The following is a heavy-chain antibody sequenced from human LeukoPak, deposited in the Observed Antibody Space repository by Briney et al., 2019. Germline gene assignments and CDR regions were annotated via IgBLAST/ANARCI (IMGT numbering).Heavy chain of an antibody. CDR1: GVSISSYY. CDR3: ARDDPNTAMVH. CDR2: IYTSGST. J-gene: IGHJ4*02. Sequence: SETLSLTCTVSGVSISSYYWSWIRQPAGKGLEWIGRIYTSGSTNYNPSLKSRVTMSVETSKSQFSLKLSSVTAADTAVYYCARDDPNTAMVHWGQGTLVTVSS. V-gene: IGHV4-4*07. D-gene: IGHD5-18*01.